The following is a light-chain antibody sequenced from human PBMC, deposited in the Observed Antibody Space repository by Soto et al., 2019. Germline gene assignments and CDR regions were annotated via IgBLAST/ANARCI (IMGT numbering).Light chain of an antibody. CDR2: YDS. Sequence: SYELTQPPSVSVAPGKTARITCGGNNIGSKSVHWYQQKPGQAPVLVIYYDSDRPSGIPERFSGSNSGNTATLTISRVEAGDEADYYCHVWDSSSDHPGVFGTGTKVTVL. V-gene: IGLV3-21*04. J-gene: IGLJ1*01. CDR3: HVWDSSSDHPGV. CDR1: NIGSKS.